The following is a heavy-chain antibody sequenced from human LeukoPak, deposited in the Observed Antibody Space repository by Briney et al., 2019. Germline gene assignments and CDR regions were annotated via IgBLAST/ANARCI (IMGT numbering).Heavy chain of an antibody. CDR3: ARNTYYYGSGTSDY. J-gene: IGHJ4*02. Sequence: GGSLRLSCAASGFTFSSYSMNWVRQAPGKGLEWVAYIGSSTVYYADSVRGRFTISRDNAKNSLYLQMNSLRAEDTAVYSCARNTYYYGSGTSDYWGQGTLVTVSS. CDR2: IGSSTV. CDR1: GFTFSSYS. D-gene: IGHD3-10*01. V-gene: IGHV3-48*01.